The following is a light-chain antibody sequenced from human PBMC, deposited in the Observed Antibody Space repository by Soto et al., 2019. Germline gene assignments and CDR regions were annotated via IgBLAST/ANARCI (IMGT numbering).Light chain of an antibody. CDR1: SSDIGAYKF. CDR3: SLYAGTNSVV. V-gene: IGLV2-8*01. J-gene: IGLJ2*01. CDR2: EVS. Sequence: QSALTQPPSASGSPGQSVAISCTGTSSDIGAYKFVSWYQQHPGKAPKLIIYEVSIRSSGVPDRFSGSQSGNTASLTVSGLLAEDEADYYCSLYAGTNSVVFGGGTKLTVL.